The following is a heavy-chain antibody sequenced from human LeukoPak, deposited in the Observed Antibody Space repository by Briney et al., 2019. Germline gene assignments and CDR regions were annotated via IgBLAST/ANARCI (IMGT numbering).Heavy chain of an antibody. D-gene: IGHD2-2*01. V-gene: IGHV4-59*01. CDR2: IYYSGST. CDR3: ARHWDDRSSPSY. J-gene: IGHJ4*02. Sequence: SETLSLTCTVSGGSISSYYWSWIRQPPGKGLEWIGYIYYSGSTNYNPSLKSRVTISVDTSKNQFSLKLSTVTAADTAVYYCARHWDDRSSPSYWGQGTLVTVSS. CDR1: GGSISSYY.